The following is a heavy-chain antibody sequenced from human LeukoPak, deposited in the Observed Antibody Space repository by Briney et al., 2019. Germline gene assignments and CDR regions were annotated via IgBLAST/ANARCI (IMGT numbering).Heavy chain of an antibody. J-gene: IGHJ4*02. CDR3: ARYYYDSSLFDF. CDR1: GGSISSYY. CDR2: IYYSGST. V-gene: IGHV4-59*08. Sequence: SSETLSLTCTVSGGSISSYYWSWIRKPPGKGLEWIGYIYYSGSTNYNPSLKSRVTISVDTSKNRFSLKLSSVTAADTAVYYCARYYYDSSLFDFWGQETLVSVSS. D-gene: IGHD3-22*01.